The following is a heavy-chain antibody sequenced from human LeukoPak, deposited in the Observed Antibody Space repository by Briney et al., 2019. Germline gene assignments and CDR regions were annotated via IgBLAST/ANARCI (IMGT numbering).Heavy chain of an antibody. V-gene: IGHV4-59*01. CDR1: GGFISSYY. D-gene: IGHD3-10*01. J-gene: IGHJ4*02. CDR2: IYYSGST. CDR3: ASGGFGELPSFDY. Sequence: SETLSLTCTVSGGFISSYYWSWIRQPPGKGLEWIGYIYYSGSTNYNPSLKSRVTISVDTSKNQFSLKLSSVTAADTAVYYCASGGFGELPSFDYWGQGTLVTVSS.